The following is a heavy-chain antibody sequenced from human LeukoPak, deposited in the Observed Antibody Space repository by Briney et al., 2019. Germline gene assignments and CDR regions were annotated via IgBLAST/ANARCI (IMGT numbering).Heavy chain of an antibody. Sequence: PGGSLRLSCAASGFTFSSYWMSWVRQAPGKGLEWVAVISYDGSNKYYADSVKGRFTISRDNSKNTLYLQMNSLRAEDMAVYYCAKDLSRYSSGWYAANDYWGQGTLVTVSS. J-gene: IGHJ4*02. CDR1: GFTFSSYW. CDR2: ISYDGSNK. D-gene: IGHD6-19*01. CDR3: AKDLSRYSSGWYAANDY. V-gene: IGHV3-30*18.